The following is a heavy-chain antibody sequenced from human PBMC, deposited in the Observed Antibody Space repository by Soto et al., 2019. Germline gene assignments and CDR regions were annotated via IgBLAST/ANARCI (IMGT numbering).Heavy chain of an antibody. D-gene: IGHD2-15*01. CDR2: INHSGST. CDR1: GGSFSGYY. Sequence: NPSETLSLTCAVYGGSFSGYYWSWIRQPPGKGLEWIGEINHSGSTNYNPSLKSRVTISVDTSKNQFSLKLSSVTAADTAVYYCARGEHCSGGSCYSVHLDYWGQGTLVTVSS. CDR3: ARGEHCSGGSCYSVHLDY. V-gene: IGHV4-34*01. J-gene: IGHJ4*02.